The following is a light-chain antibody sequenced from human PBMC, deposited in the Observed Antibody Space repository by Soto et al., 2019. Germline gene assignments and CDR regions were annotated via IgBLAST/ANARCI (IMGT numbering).Light chain of an antibody. J-gene: IGKJ1*01. CDR3: QQCNLYWT. CDR1: QTIGNW. V-gene: IGKV1-5*03. Sequence: DIQMTQSPSTLPASVGDRVTITCRASQTIGNWLAWYQQKPGKVPKLLIYNASTLESGAPSRFSGCGSGTEFTLAISSLQPDDFATYYCQQCNLYWTFGQGTKVEIK. CDR2: NAS.